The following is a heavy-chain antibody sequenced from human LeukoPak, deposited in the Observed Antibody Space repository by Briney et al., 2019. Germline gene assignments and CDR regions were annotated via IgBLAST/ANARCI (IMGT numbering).Heavy chain of an antibody. J-gene: IGHJ4*02. CDR1: GYSIYSGYY. Sequence: PSETLSLTCAVSGYSIYSGYYWCCIRQPPGRGLEWIGNIYHSGSTYYSPSLKSRVTMSVDTSKNQFSLKLSSVTAADTAVYCCATLGGIQLWLDPPMIYWGQGILVTVSS. CDR3: ATLGGIQLWLDPPMIY. V-gene: IGHV4-38-2*01. CDR2: IYHSGST. D-gene: IGHD5-18*01.